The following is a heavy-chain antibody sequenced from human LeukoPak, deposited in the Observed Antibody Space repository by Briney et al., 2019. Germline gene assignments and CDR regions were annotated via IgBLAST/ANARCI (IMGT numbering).Heavy chain of an antibody. CDR1: GGSFSGYY. CDR2: INHSGST. D-gene: IGHD4-17*01. J-gene: IGHJ5*02. CDR3: ARGRTYGDRNWFDP. Sequence: SETLSLTCAVYGGSFSGYYWSWIRQPPGKGLEWIGEINHSGSTNYNPSHKSRVTISVDTSKNQFSLKLSSVTAADTAVYYCARGRTYGDRNWFDPWGQGTLVTVSS. V-gene: IGHV4-34*01.